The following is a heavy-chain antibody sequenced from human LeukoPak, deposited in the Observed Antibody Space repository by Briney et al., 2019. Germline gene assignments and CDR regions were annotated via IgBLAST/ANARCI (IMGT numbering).Heavy chain of an antibody. V-gene: IGHV3-53*01. CDR1: GFTVSNNY. CDR2: IYSGGST. J-gene: IGHJ4*02. D-gene: IGHD3-22*01. CDR3: ARVPSYYDSSGYLDY. Sequence: GGSLRLSCAASGFTVSNNYMSWVRQAPGTGLEWVSVIYSGGSTYYADSVKGRFTISRDNSKNTLYLQMNSLRAEDTAVYYCARVPSYYDSSGYLDYWGQGTLVTVSS.